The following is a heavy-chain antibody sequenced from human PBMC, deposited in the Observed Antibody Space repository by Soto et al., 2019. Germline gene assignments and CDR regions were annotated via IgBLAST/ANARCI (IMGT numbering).Heavy chain of an antibody. CDR2: IYPYDSDT. Sequence: EEQLVQSGAEVKKPGESLKSSCRGSGYSFATYWIAWVRQMPGKGLEWMGIIYPYDSDTRYSPSFEGQVTISADTSMTTASLQLSSLRPSDTAIYYCARLVGPYGGYDVRNWFDPWGQGTLVTVSS. J-gene: IGHJ5*02. CDR3: ARLVGPYGGYDVRNWFDP. CDR1: GYSFATYW. V-gene: IGHV5-51*03. D-gene: IGHD5-12*01.